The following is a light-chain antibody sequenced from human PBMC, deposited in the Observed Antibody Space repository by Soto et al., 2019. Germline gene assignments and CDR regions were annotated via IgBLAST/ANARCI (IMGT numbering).Light chain of an antibody. V-gene: IGKV3-20*01. CDR1: QSVSSEY. CDR2: GAS. CDR3: QQYDSQPRT. Sequence: EIVLTQSPGTLSLSPGERATLSCRASQSVSSEYLAWYQQKPGQGPRPLMYGASNRATGIPDRFSGSGSGTDFTLPISRLEPEDFAVYYCQQYDSQPRTFGQGTKVEIK. J-gene: IGKJ1*01.